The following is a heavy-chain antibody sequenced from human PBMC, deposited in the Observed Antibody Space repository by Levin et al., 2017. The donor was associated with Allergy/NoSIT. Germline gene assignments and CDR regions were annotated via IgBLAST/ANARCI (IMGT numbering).Heavy chain of an antibody. J-gene: IGHJ4*02. Sequence: PSETLSLTCTVSGGSISSGDYYWSWIRQPPGKGLEWIGYIYYSGSTYYNPSLKSRVTISVDTSKNQFSLKLSSVTAADTAVYYCARKRSGYSYLFDYWGQGTLVTVSS. CDR2: IYYSGST. V-gene: IGHV4-30-4*01. D-gene: IGHD5-18*01. CDR1: GGSISSGDYY. CDR3: ARKRSGYSYLFDY.